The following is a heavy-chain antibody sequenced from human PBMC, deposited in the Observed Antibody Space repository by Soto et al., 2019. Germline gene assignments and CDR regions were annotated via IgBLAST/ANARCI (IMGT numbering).Heavy chain of an antibody. D-gene: IGHD3-22*01. V-gene: IGHV1-69*01. Sequence: QVQLVQSGAEVKKPGSSVKVSCDASGGTFSSYAISWVRQAPGQGREGMGGIIPIFGTANYAQKCQGRVTITADESTSTAYMELSNLRSEYTAVYYWARARSYYDSSGYYFAPPIDYWGQGTLVTVSS. CDR2: IIPIFGTA. CDR1: GGTFSSYA. J-gene: IGHJ4*02. CDR3: ARARSYYDSSGYYFAPPIDY.